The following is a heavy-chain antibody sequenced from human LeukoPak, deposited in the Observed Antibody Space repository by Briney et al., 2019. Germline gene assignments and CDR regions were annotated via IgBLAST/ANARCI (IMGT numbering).Heavy chain of an antibody. CDR3: ARSPRVATILGPAYVFDL. D-gene: IGHD5-12*01. V-gene: IGHV4-39*01. J-gene: IGHJ3*01. Sequence: PSETLSLTCTVSGVSIGTNTYYWGWIRQPPGKGLEWIGSIYYSGRTYYNPSLKSRVTISVDTSKNQFSLNLSSVIATDTAVYYCARSPRVATILGPAYVFDLWGQGTLVPVSS. CDR2: IYYSGRT. CDR1: GVSIGTNTYY.